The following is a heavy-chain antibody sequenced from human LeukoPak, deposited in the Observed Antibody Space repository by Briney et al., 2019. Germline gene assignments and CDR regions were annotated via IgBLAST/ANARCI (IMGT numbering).Heavy chain of an antibody. V-gene: IGHV3-30*18. Sequence: GGSLRLSCAASGFTFSSYGMHWVRQAPGKGLEWVAVISYDGSNKYYADSVKGRFTISRDNSKNTLYLQMNSLRAEDTAVYYCAKDGRYSGFALAGYYYYMDVWGKGTTVTVSS. CDR2: ISYDGSNK. J-gene: IGHJ6*03. D-gene: IGHD5-12*01. CDR1: GFTFSSYG. CDR3: AKDGRYSGFALAGYYYYMDV.